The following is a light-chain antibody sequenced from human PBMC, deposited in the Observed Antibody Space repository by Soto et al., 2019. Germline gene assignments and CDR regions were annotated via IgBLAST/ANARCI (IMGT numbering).Light chain of an antibody. J-gene: IGKJ1*01. Sequence: EIVLTQSPDTLSLSPGERATLSCRASQGVSSSSLAWYQQKPGQAPRLLIYGASSRATGIPDRFSGSGSGTDFTLTIRRMETEDFAVYYCQQYGSSPRTFGQGTKVDIK. CDR2: GAS. CDR3: QQYGSSPRT. CDR1: QGVSSSS. V-gene: IGKV3-20*01.